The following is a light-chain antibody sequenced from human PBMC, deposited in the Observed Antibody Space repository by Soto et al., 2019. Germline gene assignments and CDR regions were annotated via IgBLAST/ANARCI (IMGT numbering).Light chain of an antibody. CDR1: SSDVGGYNY. J-gene: IGLJ1*01. Sequence: QFALTQSASESGSPGQSITISCTGTSSDVGGYNYVSWYQQHPGKAPKFMIYDVSNRPSGVSNRFSGSKSGNTASLTISGLQAEDEADYYCSSYTSSSTLYVFGTGTKVTVL. V-gene: IGLV2-14*01. CDR2: DVS. CDR3: SSYTSSSTLYV.